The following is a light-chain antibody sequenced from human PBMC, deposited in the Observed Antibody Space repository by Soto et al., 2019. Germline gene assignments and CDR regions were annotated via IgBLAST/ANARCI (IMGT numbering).Light chain of an antibody. CDR1: SSDVGSYNL. V-gene: IGLV2-23*01. J-gene: IGLJ2*01. CDR2: EGS. Sequence: QSALTQPASVSGSPGQSITISCTGTSSDVGSYNLVSWYQQHPGKAPKLMIYEGSKRPSGVSNRFSGAKSGNTAPLTIAGLEGEEEADYCCCSYAGSNTLVFGGGTKLTVL. CDR3: CSYAGSNTLV.